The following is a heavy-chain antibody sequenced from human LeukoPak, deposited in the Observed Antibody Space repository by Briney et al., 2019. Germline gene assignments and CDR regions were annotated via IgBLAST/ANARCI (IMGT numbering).Heavy chain of an antibody. CDR3: AREGRGVRGVIINGNWFDP. J-gene: IGHJ5*02. CDR2: IYHSGST. V-gene: IGHV4-4*01. Sequence: SETLSLTCAVSGGSISTSNWWSWVRQSPGKGLEWIGEIYHSGSTNYNPSLKSRVPISVDKSKNQSSLKPGSVTSADTAVYCCAREGRGVRGVIINGNWFDPWGQGTLVTVSS. CDR1: GGSISTSNW. D-gene: IGHD3-10*01.